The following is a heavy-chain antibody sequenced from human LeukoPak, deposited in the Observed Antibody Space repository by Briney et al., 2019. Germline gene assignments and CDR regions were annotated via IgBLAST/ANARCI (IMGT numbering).Heavy chain of an antibody. J-gene: IGHJ6*03. CDR1: GFTFSSYW. CDR3: AKGAFRDEVQGYYYMDV. V-gene: IGHV3-7*01. Sequence: PGGSLRLSCAASGFTFSSYWMSWVRQAPGKGLEWVANIKQDGSEKYYVDSVKGRFIISRDNAKNSLYLQMNSLRAAATAVYYCAKGAFRDEVQGYYYMDVWGKGTTVTVSS. CDR2: IKQDGSEK. D-gene: IGHD3-10*01.